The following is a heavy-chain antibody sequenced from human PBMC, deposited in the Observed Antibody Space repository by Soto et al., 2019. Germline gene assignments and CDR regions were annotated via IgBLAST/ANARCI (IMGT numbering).Heavy chain of an antibody. D-gene: IGHD3-10*01. Sequence: QVQLVQSGAEVKRPGSSVKVSCKDSGDTFNFYSINWVRQAPGLGLEWMGRVNPIVSMSNYAQRFQGRVTMTADKSTSTAYMELSGLRSEDTAIYYCATSYSSGYRAFDYWGQGALVTVSS. CDR1: GDTFNFYS. J-gene: IGHJ4*02. CDR2: VNPIVSMS. V-gene: IGHV1-69*04. CDR3: ATSYSSGYRAFDY.